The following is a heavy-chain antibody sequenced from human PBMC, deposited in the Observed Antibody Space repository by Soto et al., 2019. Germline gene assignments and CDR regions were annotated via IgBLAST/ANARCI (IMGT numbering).Heavy chain of an antibody. D-gene: IGHD6-6*01. CDR3: ARGGTEHSSSHKYGFDV. V-gene: IGHV4-31*03. CDR2: VYYRGGA. J-gene: IGHJ6*02. Sequence: EHLQESGPGLVKSSQTLSLTCTVSGGSISTGTYNWTWIRQLPGKGLEWIGNVYYRGGAYYNPSLQSRVTISLDTSKTQFSMKLKSVNAADTAVYYCARGGTEHSSSHKYGFDVWGQGTTVTVSS. CDR1: GGSISTGTYN.